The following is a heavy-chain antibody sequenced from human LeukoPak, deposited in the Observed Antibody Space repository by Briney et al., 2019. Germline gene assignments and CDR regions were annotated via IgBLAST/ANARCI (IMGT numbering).Heavy chain of an antibody. Sequence: GGSLRLSCAASGFTFSSYGMSWVRQAPGKGLEWVSAISGSGSTIYYADSVKGRFTISRDNAKNSLYLQMNSLRAEDTAVYYCARTSYSSGWSPFDYWGQGTLVSVSS. CDR3: ARTSYSSGWSPFDY. CDR2: ISGSGSTI. D-gene: IGHD6-19*01. J-gene: IGHJ4*02. CDR1: GFTFSSYG. V-gene: IGHV3-48*04.